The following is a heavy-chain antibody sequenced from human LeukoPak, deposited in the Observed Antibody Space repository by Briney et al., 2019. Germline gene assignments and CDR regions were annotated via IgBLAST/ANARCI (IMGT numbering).Heavy chain of an antibody. V-gene: IGHV4-59*12. CDR3: ARAILSGYPDS. J-gene: IGHJ4*02. CDR1: GGSISSYY. CDR2: IYYSGST. D-gene: IGHD3-3*01. Sequence: SETLSLTCTVSGGSISSYYWSWIRQPPGKGLEWIGYIYYSGSTNYNPSLKSRVTISLDTSKNQFSLKLSSVTAADTAVYYCARAILSGYPDSWGQGTLVIVFS.